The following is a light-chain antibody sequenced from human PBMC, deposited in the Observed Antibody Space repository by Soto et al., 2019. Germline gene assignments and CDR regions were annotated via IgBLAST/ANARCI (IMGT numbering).Light chain of an antibody. CDR3: QQHGTSPIT. J-gene: IGKJ5*01. CDR2: GAS. CDR1: QSVSSY. Sequence: EIVMTQSPATLSVSPGERATLSCRASQSVSSYLAWYQQKPGQAPRLLIYGASNRATGTPDRFSGSGSGPDFTLTIRRLEPEDFAVYYCQQHGTSPITFGQGTRLEIK. V-gene: IGKV3-20*01.